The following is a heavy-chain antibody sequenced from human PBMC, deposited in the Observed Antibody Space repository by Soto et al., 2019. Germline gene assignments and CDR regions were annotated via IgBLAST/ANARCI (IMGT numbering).Heavy chain of an antibody. J-gene: IGHJ4*02. CDR3: AKIDYYDSSGPNYFDY. Sequence: GGSLRLSCAASGFTFSSYAMSWVHQAPGKGLEWVSAISGSGGSTYYADSVKGRFTISRDNSKNTLYLQMNSLRAEDTSVYYCAKIDYYDSSGPNYFDYWGQGTLVTVSS. V-gene: IGHV3-23*01. CDR2: ISGSGGST. CDR1: GFTFSSYA. D-gene: IGHD3-22*01.